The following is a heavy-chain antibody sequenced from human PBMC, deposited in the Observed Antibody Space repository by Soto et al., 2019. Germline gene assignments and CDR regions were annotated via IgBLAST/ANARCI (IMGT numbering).Heavy chain of an antibody. D-gene: IGHD4-17*01. CDR2: IYYSGST. V-gene: IGHV4-59*01. CDR1: GGSISSYY. Sequence: QVQLQESGPGLVKPSETLSLTCTVSGGSISSYYWSWIRQPPGKGLEWIGYIYYSGSTKYNPSLKSRVTISVDTSKNQFSLRLSSVTAADTAVYYCARGGDYMTPEFDYWGQGTLVTVSS. CDR3: ARGGDYMTPEFDY. J-gene: IGHJ4*02.